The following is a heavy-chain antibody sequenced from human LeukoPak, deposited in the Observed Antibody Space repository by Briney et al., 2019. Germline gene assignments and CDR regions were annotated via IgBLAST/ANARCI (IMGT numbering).Heavy chain of an antibody. CDR2: MNPNSGNT. CDR3: ARAVAGRKAFDI. D-gene: IGHD6-19*01. Sequence: ASVKVSCKASGYTFTSYDINWVRQATGQGLEWMGWMNPNSGNTGYAQKFQGRVTMTRNTSISTAYMELSSLRSEDTAVYYCARAVAGRKAFDIWGQGTMVTVSS. J-gene: IGHJ3*02. V-gene: IGHV1-8*01. CDR1: GYTFTSYD.